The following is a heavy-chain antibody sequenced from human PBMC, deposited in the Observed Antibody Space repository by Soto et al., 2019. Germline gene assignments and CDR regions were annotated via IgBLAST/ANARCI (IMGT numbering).Heavy chain of an antibody. D-gene: IGHD6-13*01. CDR3: ARTAAAGKYYYGMDV. V-gene: IGHV5-10-1*04. Sequence: GESLKISCKGSGYSFTSYWISWVRQMPGKGLEWMGRIDPSDSYTRYSPSFQGLVTISVDKSISTAYLQWSSLKASDTAMYYCARTAAAGKYYYGMDVWGQGTTVTVSS. CDR2: IDPSDSYT. J-gene: IGHJ6*02. CDR1: GYSFTSYW.